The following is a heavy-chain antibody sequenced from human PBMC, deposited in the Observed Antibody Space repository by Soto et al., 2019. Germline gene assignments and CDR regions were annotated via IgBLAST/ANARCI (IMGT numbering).Heavy chain of an antibody. Sequence: GQLVESGGGEVQPGRSLRLSCAASGFKFTDFALHWVRQAPGKGLEWVAIIAYDGSEKHYADSVKGRFAISRDNHKNTLYLAMDSLRPVDTTVYFSGRRAWHSYYAIEVWGKWTTVTVFS. D-gene: IGHD1-26*01. CDR3: GRRAWHSYYAIEV. J-gene: IGHJ6*01. CDR1: GFKFTDFA. CDR2: IAYDGSEK. V-gene: IGHV3-30*09.